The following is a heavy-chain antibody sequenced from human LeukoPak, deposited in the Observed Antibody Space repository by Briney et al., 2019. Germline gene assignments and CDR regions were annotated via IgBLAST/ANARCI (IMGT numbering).Heavy chain of an antibody. Sequence: SQTLSLTCHISEDRVSTSRAAWNWIRQSPSRGFEWPGRTYYRSKWYNEYAVSVKSRIDINPDTSKIKFSLRLNPVTPEDTAVYFCERKGVGATMANWGQGTLVTVSS. D-gene: IGHD1-26*01. J-gene: IGHJ4*02. CDR3: ERKGVGATMAN. CDR2: TYYRSKWYN. V-gene: IGHV6-1*01. CDR1: EDRVSTSRAA.